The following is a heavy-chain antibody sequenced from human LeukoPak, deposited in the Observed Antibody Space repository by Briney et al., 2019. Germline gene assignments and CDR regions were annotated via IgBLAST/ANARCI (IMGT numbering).Heavy chain of an antibody. Sequence: PSETLSLTCTVSGGSISSSSYYWGWIRQRPGKGLEWFVSIYYSGSTYYNPSLKRRVTISVDTSKNQFSLKLSSVTAADTAVYYCARDGIAAAGTDYWGQGTLVTVSS. CDR2: IYYSGST. J-gene: IGHJ4*02. CDR1: GGSISSSSYY. CDR3: ARDGIAAAGTDY. D-gene: IGHD6-13*01. V-gene: IGHV4-39*07.